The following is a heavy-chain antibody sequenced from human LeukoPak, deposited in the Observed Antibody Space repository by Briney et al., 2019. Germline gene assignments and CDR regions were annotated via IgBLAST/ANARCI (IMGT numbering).Heavy chain of an antibody. CDR3: AGLDTAMADPLDAFDI. V-gene: IGHV3-30-3*01. CDR1: GFTFSSYA. CDR2: ISYDGSNK. D-gene: IGHD5-18*01. Sequence: AGGSLRLSCAASGFTFSSYAMHWVRQAPGKGLEWVAVISYDGSNKYYADSVKGRFTISRDNSKNTLYLQMNSLRAEDTAVYYCAGLDTAMADPLDAFDIWGQGTMVTVSS. J-gene: IGHJ3*02.